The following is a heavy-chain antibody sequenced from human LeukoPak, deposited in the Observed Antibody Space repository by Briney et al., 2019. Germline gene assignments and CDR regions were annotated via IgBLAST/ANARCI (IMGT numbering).Heavy chain of an antibody. D-gene: IGHD6-25*01. CDR3: RRGGAAPAVDY. Sequence: PGGSLRLSCAASGFTFSNYSMHRVRQAPGKGLEYVSAISSDGGSTYYANSVKGRFTISRDNSKNTLYLQMGSLRAEDMAVYFCRRGGAAPAVDYWGQGTLVTVSS. CDR2: ISSDGGST. CDR1: GFTFSNYS. V-gene: IGHV3-64*01. J-gene: IGHJ4*02.